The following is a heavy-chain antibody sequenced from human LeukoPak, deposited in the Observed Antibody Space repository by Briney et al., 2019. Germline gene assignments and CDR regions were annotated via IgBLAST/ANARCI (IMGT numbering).Heavy chain of an antibody. CDR3: ARDRHSSHYDFWSGFRLGTFDY. J-gene: IGHJ4*02. CDR1: GFTFSSYA. CDR2: ISYDGSNK. V-gene: IGHV3-30-3*01. D-gene: IGHD3-3*01. Sequence: PGRSLRLSCAASGFTFSSYAMHWVRQAPGKGLEWVAVISYDGSNKYYADSVKGRFTISRDNSKNTLYLQMNSLRAEDTAVYYCARDRHSSHYDFWSGFRLGTFDYWGQGILVTVSS.